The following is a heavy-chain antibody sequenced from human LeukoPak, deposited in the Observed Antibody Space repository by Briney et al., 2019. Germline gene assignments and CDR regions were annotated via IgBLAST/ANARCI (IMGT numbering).Heavy chain of an antibody. CDR2: ISSSSSYI. Sequence: GGSLRLSCAASGFTFSSYSMNWVRQAPGKGLEWVSSISSSSSYIYYADSVKGRFTISGDNAKNSLYLQMNSLRAEDTAVYYCARDQGDYFSSSYYMDVWGKGTTVTVSS. CDR3: ARDQGDYFSSSYYMDV. D-gene: IGHD4-17*01. V-gene: IGHV3-21*01. J-gene: IGHJ6*03. CDR1: GFTFSSYS.